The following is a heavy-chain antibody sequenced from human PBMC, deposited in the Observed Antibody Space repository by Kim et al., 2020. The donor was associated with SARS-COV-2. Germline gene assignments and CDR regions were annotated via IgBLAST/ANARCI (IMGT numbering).Heavy chain of an antibody. Sequence: GGSLRLSCAASGFSFGGYAMHWVRQGPGTGLEWVSGISWNSGSTGYADSVKGRFTISRDNAKNSLYLQMNSMRAEDTALYYCAKDRGRYSSSSGADYWGQGTLVTVSS. J-gene: IGHJ4*02. CDR1: GFSFGGYA. CDR3: AKDRGRYSSSSGADY. CDR2: ISWNSGST. D-gene: IGHD6-6*01. V-gene: IGHV3-9*01.